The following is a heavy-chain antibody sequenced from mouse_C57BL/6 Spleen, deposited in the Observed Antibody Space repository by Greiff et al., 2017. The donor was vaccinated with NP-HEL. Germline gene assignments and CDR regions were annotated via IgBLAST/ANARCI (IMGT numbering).Heavy chain of an antibody. Sequence: EVQLQQSGPELVKPGASVKMSCKASGYTFTDYNMHWVKQSHGKSLEWIGYINPNNGGTSYNQKFKGKATLTVNKSSSTAYMEHRSLTSEDSAVYYCARGGCAGSRDWYFDVWGTGTTVTVSS. J-gene: IGHJ1*03. CDR1: GYTFTDYN. D-gene: IGHD1-1*01. V-gene: IGHV1-22*01. CDR2: INPNNGGT. CDR3: ARGGCAGSRDWYFDV.